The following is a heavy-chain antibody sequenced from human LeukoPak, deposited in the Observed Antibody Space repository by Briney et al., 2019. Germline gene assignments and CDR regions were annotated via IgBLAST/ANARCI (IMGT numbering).Heavy chain of an antibody. CDR1: GGSISSYY. V-gene: IGHV4-59*01. Sequence: LSETLSLTCTVSGGSISSYYWSWIRQPPGKGLEWIGYIYYSGSTNYNPSLKSRVTISVDTSKNQFSLKLSSVTAADTAVYYCARYYYGSGSLDAFDIWGQGTMVTVSS. CDR3: ARYYYGSGSLDAFDI. CDR2: IYYSGST. D-gene: IGHD3-10*01. J-gene: IGHJ3*02.